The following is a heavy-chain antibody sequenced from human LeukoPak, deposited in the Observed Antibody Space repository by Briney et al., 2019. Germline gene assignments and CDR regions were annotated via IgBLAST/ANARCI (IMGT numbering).Heavy chain of an antibody. CDR3: ARDRGHSGYDSYDY. CDR1: GLSFRNYW. D-gene: IGHD5-12*01. Sequence: GGSLRLSCAASGLSFRNYWMGWVRQAPGKGLEWVANIKHDGSEIYYVDSVEGRFTISRDTAKDSLYLQMNSMRVEDTAIYYCARDRGHSGYDSYDYWGQGTLVTVSS. J-gene: IGHJ4*02. V-gene: IGHV3-7*01. CDR2: IKHDGSEI.